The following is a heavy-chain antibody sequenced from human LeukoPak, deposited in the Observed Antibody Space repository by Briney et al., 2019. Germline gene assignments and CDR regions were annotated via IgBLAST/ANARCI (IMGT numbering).Heavy chain of an antibody. CDR2: INHSGST. CDR3: ARERGRSSSGTQSHYFDY. Sequence: SETLSLTCAVYGGSFSGYYWSWIRQPPGKGLEWIGEINHSGSTNYNLSLKSRVTISVDTSKNQFSLKLSSVTAADTAVYYCARERGRSSSGTQSHYFDYWGQGTLVTVSS. V-gene: IGHV4-34*01. D-gene: IGHD6-6*01. J-gene: IGHJ4*02. CDR1: GGSFSGYY.